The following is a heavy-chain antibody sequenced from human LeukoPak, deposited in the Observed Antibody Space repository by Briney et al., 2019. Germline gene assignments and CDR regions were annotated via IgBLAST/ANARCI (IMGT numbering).Heavy chain of an antibody. D-gene: IGHD3-10*01. CDR2: INWNGGST. CDR3: AKFTRTLVRGALVN. CDR1: GFTFDDCG. J-gene: IGHJ4*02. V-gene: IGHV3-20*04. Sequence: GGSLRLSCAASGFTFDDCGMSWVRQAPGKGLEWVSGINWNGGSTGYADSVKGRFTISRDNAKNSLYLQMNSLRAEDTAVYYCAKFTRTLVRGALVNWGQGTLVTVSS.